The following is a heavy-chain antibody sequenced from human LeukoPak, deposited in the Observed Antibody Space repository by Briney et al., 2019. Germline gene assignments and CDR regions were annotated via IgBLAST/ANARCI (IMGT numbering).Heavy chain of an antibody. J-gene: IGHJ3*02. CDR3: ARDEGITMISAHALDI. CDR2: IYYSGST. Sequence: SETLSLTCTVSGGSISSGDYYWSWIRQPPGKGLEWIGYIYYSGSTYYNPSLKSRVTISVDTSKNQFSLKLSSVTAADTAVYYCARDEGITMISAHALDIWGQGTMVTVSS. D-gene: IGHD3-22*01. V-gene: IGHV4-30-4*01. CDR1: GGSISSGDYY.